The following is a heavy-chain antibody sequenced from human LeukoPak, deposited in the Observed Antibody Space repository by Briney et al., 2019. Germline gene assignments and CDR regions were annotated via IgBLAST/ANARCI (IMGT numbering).Heavy chain of an antibody. V-gene: IGHV1-2*02. D-gene: IGHD2-2*01. CDR3: AGIAVPAANYYYYGMDV. CDR1: GYTFTGYY. CDR2: INPNSGGT. Sequence: ASVKVSCKASGYTFTGYYMHWVRQAPGQGLEWMGWINPNSGGTNYAQKFRGRVTMTRDTSISTAYMELSRLRSDDTAVYYCAGIAVPAANYYYYGMDVWGQGTTVTVSS. J-gene: IGHJ6*02.